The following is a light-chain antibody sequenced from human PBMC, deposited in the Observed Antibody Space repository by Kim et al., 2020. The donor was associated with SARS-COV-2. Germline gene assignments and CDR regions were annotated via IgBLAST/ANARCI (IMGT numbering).Light chain of an antibody. CDR1: QSVSTY. J-gene: IGKJ4*01. V-gene: IGKV3-11*01. CDR2: DAS. CDR3: QQRSNWPPALT. Sequence: PGERATLSCRASQSVSTYLAWYQQKPGQTPRLLIYDASNRATGVPARFSGSGSGTDFTLTISSLQSEDFAVYYCQQRSNWPPALTFGGGTKVDIK.